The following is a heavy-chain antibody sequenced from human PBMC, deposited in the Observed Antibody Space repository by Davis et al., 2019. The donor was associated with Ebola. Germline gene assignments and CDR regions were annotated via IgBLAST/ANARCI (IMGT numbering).Heavy chain of an antibody. Sequence: GESLKISCAASGFTFSSYGMHWVRQAPGKGLEWVAVISYDGSNKYYADSVKGRFTISRDNSKNTLYLQMNSLRAEDTAVYYCAKDLAKNYYYGMDVWGQGTTVTVSS. CDR2: ISYDGSNK. V-gene: IGHV3-30*18. CDR1: GFTFSSYG. J-gene: IGHJ6*02. CDR3: AKDLAKNYYYGMDV.